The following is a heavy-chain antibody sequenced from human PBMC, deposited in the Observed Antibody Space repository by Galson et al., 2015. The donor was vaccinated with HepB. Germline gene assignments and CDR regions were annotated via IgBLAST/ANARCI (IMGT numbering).Heavy chain of an antibody. V-gene: IGHV3-30*18. Sequence: SLRLSCAASGFTFSSYGLHWVRQAPGKGLEWVAAISYDGSNKYYVDSVKGRFTISRDNSKNTLYLQMNSLRAEDTAVYYCAKDKRSSGWFFDYWGQGTLVTVSS. CDR2: ISYDGSNK. CDR3: AKDKRSSGWFFDY. J-gene: IGHJ4*02. D-gene: IGHD6-19*01. CDR1: GFTFSSYG.